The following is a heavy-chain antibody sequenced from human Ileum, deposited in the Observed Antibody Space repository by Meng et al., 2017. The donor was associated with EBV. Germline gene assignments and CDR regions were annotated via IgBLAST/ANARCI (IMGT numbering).Heavy chain of an antibody. J-gene: IGHJ4*02. CDR3: AIYAVGGSGQGY. Sequence: LMGSSPGRVKASQSLSLTWAVSGVSIRSVVYHWSWIRQPPGKGLEWVGCSGGTYYNPSLKSRLTISVDTSKNQFSLKLDSATAADTAVYYCAIYAVGGSGQGYWGQGTLVTVSS. CDR1: GVSIRSVVYH. D-gene: IGHD1-26*01. CDR2: SGGT. V-gene: IGHV4-30-4*01.